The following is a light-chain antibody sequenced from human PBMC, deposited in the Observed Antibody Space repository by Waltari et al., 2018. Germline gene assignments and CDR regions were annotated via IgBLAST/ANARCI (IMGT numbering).Light chain of an antibody. CDR1: QRVSRA. Sequence: EIVLTQSPGTLSLSLGQRATVSGRASQRVSRALAWYQQKPGQAPRLLIYGASTRSTGMPDRFSGSRCGKDFSLTISRLEPDDFAVYYCQHYLRLPVTFGQGTTVEI. CDR2: GAS. V-gene: IGKV3-20*01. CDR3: QHYLRLPVT. J-gene: IGKJ1*01.